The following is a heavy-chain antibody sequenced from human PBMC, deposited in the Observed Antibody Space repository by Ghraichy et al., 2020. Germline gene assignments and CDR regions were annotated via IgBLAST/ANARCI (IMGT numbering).Heavy chain of an antibody. CDR2: IKSKTDGGPA. D-gene: IGHD4-23*01. V-gene: IGHV3-15*01. J-gene: IGHJ4*02. Sequence: GGSLRLSCVASGFTFSIVWMSWVRQAPGKGLEWVGLIKSKTDGGPADYAAPVKGRFTISRDDSKNTLYLQMNSLKAEDTAIYYCTTDPGGNSGLDHWGQGTLVTVSS. CDR3: TTDPGGNSGLDH. CDR1: GFTFSIVW.